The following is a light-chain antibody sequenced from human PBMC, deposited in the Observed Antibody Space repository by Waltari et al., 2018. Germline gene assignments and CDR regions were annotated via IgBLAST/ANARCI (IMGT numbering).Light chain of an antibody. Sequence: SFDLTQPPSVSVSPGQTAIIPCSGHKLGDKSVCWYQQKPGQSPVLVIYYDTKRPSRIPERCSGSNAGNTATLTISGTQAMDEADYYCQAWDRDTYVFGAGTKVTVL. CDR1: KLGDKS. CDR3: QAWDRDTYV. J-gene: IGLJ1*01. V-gene: IGLV3-1*01. CDR2: YDT.